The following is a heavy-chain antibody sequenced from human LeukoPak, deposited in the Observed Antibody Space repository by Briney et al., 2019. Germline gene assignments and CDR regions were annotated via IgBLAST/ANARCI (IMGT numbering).Heavy chain of an antibody. Sequence: SSETLSLTCTVSGGSISSYDWSWIRQPPGKGLEWLGYFYYSGSTNYNPSLKRRVTISVDTSKNQFSLKLSSVTAADTAVYYCARAEQQLTHYGMDGWGQGTTVTVCS. CDR1: GGSISSYD. CDR3: ARAEQQLTHYGMDG. D-gene: IGHD6-13*01. J-gene: IGHJ6*02. V-gene: IGHV4-59*01. CDR2: FYYSGST.